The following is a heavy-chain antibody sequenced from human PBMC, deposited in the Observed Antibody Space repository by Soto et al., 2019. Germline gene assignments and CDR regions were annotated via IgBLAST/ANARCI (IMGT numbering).Heavy chain of an antibody. D-gene: IGHD6-13*01. CDR2: ISYDGSNK. CDR1: GFTFSSYG. J-gene: IGHJ4*02. CDR3: ARNGYSSRTQYYFDY. Sequence: QVQLVESGGGVVQPGRSLRLSCAASGFTFSSYGMHWVRQAPGKGLEWVAVISYDGSNKYYAESVKGRFTISRDNSKNTLYLQMNSLRAEDTAVYYCARNGYSSRTQYYFDYWGQGTLVTVSS. V-gene: IGHV3-30*03.